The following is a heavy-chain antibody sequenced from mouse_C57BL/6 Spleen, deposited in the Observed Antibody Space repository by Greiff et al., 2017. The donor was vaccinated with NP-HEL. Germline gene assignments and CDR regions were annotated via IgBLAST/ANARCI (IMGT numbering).Heavy chain of an antibody. Sequence: VKLMESGAELVKPGASVKLSCKASGYTFTEYTIHWVKQRSGQGLEWIGWFYPGSGSIKYNEKFKDKATLTADKSSSTVYMELSRLTSEDSAVYFCARERLRRLYFDVWGTGTTVTVSS. V-gene: IGHV1-62-2*01. D-gene: IGHD2-4*01. CDR2: FYPGSGSI. CDR3: ARERLRRLYFDV. J-gene: IGHJ1*03. CDR1: GYTFTEYT.